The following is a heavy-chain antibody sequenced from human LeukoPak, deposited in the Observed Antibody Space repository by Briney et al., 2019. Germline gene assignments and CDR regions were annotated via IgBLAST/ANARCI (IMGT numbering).Heavy chain of an antibody. D-gene: IGHD2-2*01. J-gene: IGHJ6*02. V-gene: IGHV3-11*04. CDR2: ISSSGSTI. Sequence: GGSLRLSCAASGFTFSDYYMSWIRQAPGKGLEWVSYISSSGSTIYYADSVKGRFTISRDNAKNSLYLQMNSLRAEDTAVYYCARAGIVVVPADYYGMDVWGQGTTVTVSS. CDR3: ARAGIVVVPADYYGMDV. CDR1: GFTFSDYY.